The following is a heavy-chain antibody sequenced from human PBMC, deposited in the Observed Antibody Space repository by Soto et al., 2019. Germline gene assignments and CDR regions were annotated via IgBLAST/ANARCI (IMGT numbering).Heavy chain of an antibody. CDR1: GGSISSGGYY. V-gene: IGHV4-31*03. J-gene: IGHJ6*02. CDR2: IYYSGST. Sequence: QVQLQESGPGLVKPSQTLSLTCTVSGGSISSGGYYWSWIRQHPGKGLEWIGYIYYSGSTYYNPSLKRRVTLSVDTSKNQFSLKLSSVTAADTAVYYCARDRRFRHYGMDVWGQGTTVTVSS. D-gene: IGHD3-10*01. CDR3: ARDRRFRHYGMDV.